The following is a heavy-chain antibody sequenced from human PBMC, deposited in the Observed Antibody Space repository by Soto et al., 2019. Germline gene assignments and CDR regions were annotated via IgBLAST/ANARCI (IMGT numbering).Heavy chain of an antibody. V-gene: IGHV4-59*01. CDR2: IYYSGST. Sequence: QVQLQEPGPGLVKPSETLSLTCTVSGGSISSYYWSWIRQPPGKGLEWIGYIYYSGSTNYNPSLKSRVTISVDTSKNQFSLKLSSVTAADTAVYYCARADSSSWYFYYYYGMDVWGQGTTVTVSS. J-gene: IGHJ6*02. CDR3: ARADSSSWYFYYYYGMDV. CDR1: GGSISSYY. D-gene: IGHD6-13*01.